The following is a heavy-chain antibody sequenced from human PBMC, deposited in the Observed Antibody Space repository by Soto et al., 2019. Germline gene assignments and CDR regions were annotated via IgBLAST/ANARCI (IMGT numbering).Heavy chain of an antibody. CDR3: ASQYYDFWSGYYGDYYYGMDV. V-gene: IGHV3-30-3*01. CDR2: ISYDGSNK. CDR1: GFTFSSYA. D-gene: IGHD3-3*01. Sequence: PGGSLRLSCAASGFTFSSYAMHWVRQAPGKGLEWVAVISYDGSNKYYADSVKGRFTISRDNSKNTLYLQMNSLRAEDTAVYYCASQYYDFWSGYYGDYYYGMDVWGQGTTVTVSS. J-gene: IGHJ6*02.